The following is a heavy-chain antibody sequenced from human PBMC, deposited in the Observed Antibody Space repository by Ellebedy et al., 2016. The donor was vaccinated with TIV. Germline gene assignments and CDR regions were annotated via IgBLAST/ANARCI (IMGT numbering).Heavy chain of an antibody. D-gene: IGHD6-19*01. J-gene: IGHJ4*02. Sequence: MPSETLSLTCAVYGGSFSGYYWSWIRQPPGKGLEWIGEINHSRITNYNPSLKSRVTISVDTSKNQFSLKLSFVTAADTAVYYCARWVAVAATYCDYWGQGTLVTVSS. CDR3: ARWVAVAATYCDY. V-gene: IGHV4-34*01. CDR2: INHSRIT. CDR1: GGSFSGYY.